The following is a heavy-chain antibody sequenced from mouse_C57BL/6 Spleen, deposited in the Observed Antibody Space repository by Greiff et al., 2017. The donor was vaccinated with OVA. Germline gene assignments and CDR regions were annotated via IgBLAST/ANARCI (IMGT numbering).Heavy chain of an antibody. Sequence: VQVVESGPGLVQPSQSLSITCTVSGFSLTSYGVHWVRQSPGKGLEWLGVIWRGGSTDNNAAIMSRLSITNDTSKIQVFFKMNSLQADDTAIYYCAKNGLTGRAMDYWGQGTSVTVSS. CDR3: AKNGLTGRAMDY. D-gene: IGHD4-1*01. CDR2: IWRGGST. J-gene: IGHJ4*01. CDR1: GFSLTSYG. V-gene: IGHV2-5*01.